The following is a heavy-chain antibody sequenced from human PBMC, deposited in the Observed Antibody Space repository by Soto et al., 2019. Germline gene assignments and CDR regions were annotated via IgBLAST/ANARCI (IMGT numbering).Heavy chain of an antibody. V-gene: IGHV1-69*13. CDR3: ARDRPALLLTYCGMDV. D-gene: IGHD2-15*01. CDR1: GGTFSSYA. Sequence: ASVKVSCKASGGTFSSYAISWVRQAPGQGLEWMGGIIPIFGTANYAQKFQGRVTITADESTSTAYMELSSLRSEDTAVYYCARDRPALLLTYCGMDVWGQGNTVPVSS. J-gene: IGHJ6*02. CDR2: IIPIFGTA.